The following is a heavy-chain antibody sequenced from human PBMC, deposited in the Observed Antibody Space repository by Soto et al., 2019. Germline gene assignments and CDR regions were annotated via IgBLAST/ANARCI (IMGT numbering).Heavy chain of an antibody. Sequence: PSETLSLTCVVSGGSISGGGSYWNWVRQSAGKGLEWIGRIYSNGKAYYNPSLKSRVTMSLDTLNNQVSLRLSSVTAADTAKYYCARERTYQLSGDDTLDIWGLGTMVTVSS. D-gene: IGHD2-2*01. CDR2: IYSNGKA. J-gene: IGHJ3*02. CDR3: ARERTYQLSGDDTLDI. CDR1: GGSISGGGSY. V-gene: IGHV4-61*02.